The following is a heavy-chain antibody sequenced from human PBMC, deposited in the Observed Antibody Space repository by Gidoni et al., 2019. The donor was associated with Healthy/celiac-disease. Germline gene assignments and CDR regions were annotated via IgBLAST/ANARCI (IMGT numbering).Heavy chain of an antibody. Sequence: QLVQPGAEVKKPGHSVKVPCKASGGTFSSYAISWVRQAPGQGLAWMGGLIPIFGTANYAQKFQGRVTITADESTSTAYMELSSLRSEDTAVYYCARRGSPDEYYYYYYGMDVWGKGTTVTVSS. CDR2: LIPIFGTA. CDR3: ARRGSPDEYYYYYYGMDV. V-gene: IGHV1-69*01. J-gene: IGHJ6*04. CDR1: GGTFSSYA. D-gene: IGHD2-2*01.